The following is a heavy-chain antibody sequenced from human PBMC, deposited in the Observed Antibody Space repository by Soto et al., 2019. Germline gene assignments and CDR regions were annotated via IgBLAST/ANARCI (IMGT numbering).Heavy chain of an antibody. CDR2: IYCSGST. Sequence: QVQLQESGPGLVKPSQTLSLTCTVSGGSISSGGYYWSWIRQHPGKGLEWIGDIYCSGSTYYNPSRMGRLTISVDTSKNLFSLKLSSVTAADTAVYYCARGRGGCFWSGRDDNWFDPWGQGTLVTVSS. J-gene: IGHJ5*02. CDR3: ARGRGGCFWSGRDDNWFDP. D-gene: IGHD3-3*01. CDR1: GGSISSGGYY. V-gene: IGHV4-31*03.